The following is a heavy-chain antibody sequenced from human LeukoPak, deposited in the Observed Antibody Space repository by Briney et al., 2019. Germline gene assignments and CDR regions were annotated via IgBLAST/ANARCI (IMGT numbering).Heavy chain of an antibody. J-gene: IGHJ3*02. CDR3: ARATISVAYAFDI. CDR2: IRNKASNYAT. Sequence: GGSLRLSCAASGFAFSDSSMHWVRQASGKGLEWVGRIRNKASNYATVYAASVKGRFTISRDDSKNTAYLQMNSLKTEDTAVYYCARATISVAYAFDIWGQGTMVTVSS. V-gene: IGHV3-73*01. D-gene: IGHD6-19*01. CDR1: GFAFSDSS.